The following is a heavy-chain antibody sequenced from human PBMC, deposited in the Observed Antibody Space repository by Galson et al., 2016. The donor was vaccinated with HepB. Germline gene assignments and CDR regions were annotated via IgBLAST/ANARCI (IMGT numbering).Heavy chain of an antibody. D-gene: IGHD3-10*01. V-gene: IGHV1-24*01. CDR2: FDPEDGEI. CDR1: GYSLSELY. J-gene: IGHJ3*01. Sequence: SVKVSCKVSGYSLSELYIHWVRQAPGKGLEWMGGFDPEDGEIAYAKKIQGRVTMTEDTSADTAYTELSSLRSEDTAVYYCASVMLYYTDDAFDLWGQGTMVTVSS. CDR3: ASVMLYYTDDAFDL.